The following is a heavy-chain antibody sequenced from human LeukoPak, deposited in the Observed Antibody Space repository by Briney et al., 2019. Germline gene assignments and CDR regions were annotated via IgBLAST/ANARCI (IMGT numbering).Heavy chain of an antibody. CDR2: IYTSGST. V-gene: IGHV4-4*07. CDR1: GGSISSYY. D-gene: IGHD3-10*01. J-gene: IGHJ5*02. Sequence: SETLSLTCTVSGGSISSYYWSWIPQPAGKGLEWIGRIYTSGSTNYNPSLKSRVTMSVDTSKNQFSLKLSSVTAADTAVYYCARDLVRGVIITSFGWFDPWGRGTLVTVSS. CDR3: ARDLVRGVIITSFGWFDP.